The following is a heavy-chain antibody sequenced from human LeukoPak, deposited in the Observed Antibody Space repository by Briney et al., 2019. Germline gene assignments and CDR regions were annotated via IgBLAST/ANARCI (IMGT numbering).Heavy chain of an antibody. CDR3: AKGRGSSWTYYFDY. D-gene: IGHD6-13*01. J-gene: IGHJ4*02. CDR1: GFTFSTYA. CDR2: ISGSGGST. V-gene: IGHV3-23*01. Sequence: PGGSLRLSCAASGFTFSTYAMIWVRQAPGKGLEWVSGISGSGGSTYYADSVKGRFTISRDNSKNTLYPQMNSLRADDTALYYCAKGRGSSWTYYFDYWGQGTLVTVSS.